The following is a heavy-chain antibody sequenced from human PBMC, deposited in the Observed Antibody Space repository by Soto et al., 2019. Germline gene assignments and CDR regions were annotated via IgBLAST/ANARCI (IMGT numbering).Heavy chain of an antibody. D-gene: IGHD3-10*01. J-gene: IGHJ6*02. CDR2: ITDTGGDA. V-gene: IGHV3-23*01. CDR1: GVTFGSRA. Sequence: VQLLESRGDLVQPGGSLRLSCVASGVTFGSRAMSWVRQAPGEGLEWVSTITDTGGDAKYADSVRGRFTISRDNSKNNLHLQMSSLRAEDSAVYYCARDTNPPYYYGSGSFYGMDVWGQGTTVSVSS. CDR3: ARDTNPPYYYGSGSFYGMDV.